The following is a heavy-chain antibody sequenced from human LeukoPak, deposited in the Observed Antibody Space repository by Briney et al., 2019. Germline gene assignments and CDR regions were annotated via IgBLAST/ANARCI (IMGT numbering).Heavy chain of an antibody. Sequence: SVKVSCKASGGTFSSYAISWVRQAPGQGLEWMGGIIPIFGTANYAQKFQGRVTITADKSTSTAYMELSSLRSEDTAVYYCARDASVYYYDSSGYYGGGVFDYWGQGTLVTVSS. CDR2: IIPIFGTA. CDR1: GGTFSSYA. J-gene: IGHJ4*02. D-gene: IGHD3-22*01. V-gene: IGHV1-69*06. CDR3: ARDASVYYYDSSGYYGGGVFDY.